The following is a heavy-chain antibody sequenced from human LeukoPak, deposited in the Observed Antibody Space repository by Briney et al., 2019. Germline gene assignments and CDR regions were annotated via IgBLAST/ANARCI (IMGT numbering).Heavy chain of an antibody. V-gene: IGHV1-69*05. J-gene: IGHJ4*02. D-gene: IGHD6-25*01. Sequence: SVKVSCKASGGTFSSYAISWVRQAPGQGLEWMGGIIPIFGTANYAQKFQGRVTITTDESTSTAYMELSSLRSEDTAVYYCARGLGERLGFEPFDHWGQGTLVTVSS. CDR2: IIPIFGTA. CDR1: GGTFSSYA. CDR3: ARGLGERLGFEPFDH.